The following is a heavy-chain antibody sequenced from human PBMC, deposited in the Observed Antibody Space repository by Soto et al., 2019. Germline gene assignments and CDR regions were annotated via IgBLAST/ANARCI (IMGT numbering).Heavy chain of an antibody. CDR2: ISAYHGNT. D-gene: IGHD3-10*01. J-gene: IGHJ4*02. CDR1: GYTFTSYG. CDR3: ERDKGDGWGSYYGY. V-gene: IGHV1-18*01. Sequence: QVQLVQSGAEVKKPGASVKVSCKASGYTFTSYGISWVRQAPGQGLEWMGWISAYHGNTNYAQKIRCRVTMATDTSTSTAYMELRSLTSEDTGVYYCERDKGDGWGSYYGYWAQGTLVTVSS.